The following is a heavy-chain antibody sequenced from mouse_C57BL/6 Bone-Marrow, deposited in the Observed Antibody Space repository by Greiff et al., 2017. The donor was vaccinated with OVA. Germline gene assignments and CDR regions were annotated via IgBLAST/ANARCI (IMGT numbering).Heavy chain of an antibody. CDR1: GFSLTSYG. D-gene: IGHD2-4*01. CDR2: IWRGGST. CDR3: AKNLRYDYGDYAMDY. V-gene: IGHV2-5*01. Sequence: QVQLKESGPGLVQPSQSLSITCTVSGFSLTSYGVHWVRQSPGKGLEWLGVIWRGGSTDYNAAFMSRLSITKDNSKSQVFFKMNSLQADDTAIYYCAKNLRYDYGDYAMDYWGQGTSVTVSS. J-gene: IGHJ4*01.